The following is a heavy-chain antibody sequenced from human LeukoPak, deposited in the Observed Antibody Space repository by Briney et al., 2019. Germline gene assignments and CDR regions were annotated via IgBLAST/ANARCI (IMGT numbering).Heavy chain of an antibody. CDR2: IDYSGTT. D-gene: IGHD6-13*01. J-gene: IGHJ5*02. CDR1: GDSISNYY. CDR3: ARRIATTSWGRENWLDP. V-gene: IGHV4-59*01. Sequence: SETLSLTCTVSGDSISNYYWNWIRQPPGKGLEWIGYIDYSGTTNYNPSLRSRVTISIDTSKNHFSLKLTSMTAADTAVYYCARRIATTSWGRENWLDPWGQGTLVTVSS.